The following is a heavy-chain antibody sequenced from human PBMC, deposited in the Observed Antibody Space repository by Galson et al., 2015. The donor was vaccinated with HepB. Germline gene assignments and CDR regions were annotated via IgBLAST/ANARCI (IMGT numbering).Heavy chain of an antibody. J-gene: IGHJ4*02. CDR2: IYYSGST. CDR1: GGSISSGGYS. D-gene: IGHD6-19*01. Sequence: TLSLTCAVSGGSISSGGYSWSWIRQPPGKGLEWIGYIYYSGSTYYNPSLKSRVTISVDTSKNQFSLKLSSVTAADTAVYYCARESIAVAGFDYWGQGTLVTVSS. V-gene: IGHV4-30-4*07. CDR3: ARESIAVAGFDY.